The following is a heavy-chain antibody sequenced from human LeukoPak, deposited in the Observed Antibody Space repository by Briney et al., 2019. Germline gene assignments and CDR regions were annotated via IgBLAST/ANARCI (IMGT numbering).Heavy chain of an antibody. D-gene: IGHD3-3*01. CDR3: ANTNYDFWSGYSYYFDY. CDR1: GFTFSSYA. V-gene: IGHV3-23*01. Sequence: GGSLRLSCAASGFTFSSYAMSWVHQAPGKGLEWVSAISGSGGSTYYADSVKGRFTISRDNSKNTLYLQMNSLRAEDTAVYYCANTNYDFWSGYSYYFDYWGQGTLVTVSS. J-gene: IGHJ4*02. CDR2: ISGSGGST.